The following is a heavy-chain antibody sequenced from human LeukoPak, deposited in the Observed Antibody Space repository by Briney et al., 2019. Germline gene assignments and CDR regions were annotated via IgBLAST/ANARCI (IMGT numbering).Heavy chain of an antibody. CDR3: AADGYYGSRSFFDY. CDR2: IVVGSGNT. J-gene: IGHJ4*02. V-gene: IGHV1-58*02. CDR1: GFTFSSSA. Sequence: ASVKASCKASGFTFSSSAMQWVRQARGQRLEWIGWIVVGSGNTNYAQKFQERVTITRDMSTSTAYMELSSLRSEDTAVYYCAADGYYGSRSFFDYWGQGTLVTVSS. D-gene: IGHD3-10*01.